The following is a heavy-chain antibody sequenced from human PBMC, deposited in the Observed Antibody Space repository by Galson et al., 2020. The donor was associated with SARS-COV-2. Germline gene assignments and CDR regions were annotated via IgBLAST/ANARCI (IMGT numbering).Heavy chain of an antibody. J-gene: IGHJ3*02. V-gene: IGHV4-61*02. CDR3: ARGWAVTGSDAYDI. D-gene: IGHD6-19*01. CDR2: IYARGNT. Sequence: SQTLSLTCNVSGDSVSSGRSYWSWTRQPAGKGLEWIGRIYARGNTNYNPSLTGRVTISADTSKNQFSLKLSSLTAADTAVYYCARGWAVTGSDAYDIWGQGTLVTVSS. CDR1: GDSVSSGRSY.